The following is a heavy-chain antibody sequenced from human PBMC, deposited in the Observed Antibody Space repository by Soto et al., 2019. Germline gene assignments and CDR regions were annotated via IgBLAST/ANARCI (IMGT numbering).Heavy chain of an antibody. V-gene: IGHV2-5*02. J-gene: IGHJ4*02. Sequence: QITLKESGPTLVKPTQTLTLTCTFSGFSLSTSGVGVGWIRQPPGKALEWLALIYWDDDKRYSPSLKSRLTITKDTSKNQVVRTMTNMDPVDTATYYCARRLGGDYADYWGQGTLVTVSS. CDR2: IYWDDDK. CDR1: GFSLSTSGVG. CDR3: ARRLGGDYADY.